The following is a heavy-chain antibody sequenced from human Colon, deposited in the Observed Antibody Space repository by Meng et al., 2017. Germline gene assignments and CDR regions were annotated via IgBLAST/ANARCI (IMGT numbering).Heavy chain of an antibody. J-gene: IGHJ4*02. CDR3: TTWYGEY. D-gene: IGHD3-10*01. CDR2: TYYRSEWQN. CDR1: GDSVSSNRAL. V-gene: IGHV6-1*01. Sequence: QVQVPLSGSGLCNASQTRSLACAISGDSVSSNRALWHWVRQSPSRGLEWLGQTYYRSEWQNHYGVSVKSRITINADTSRNHFYLHLNSVTPEDTAVYYCTTWYGEYWGQGTLVTVSS.